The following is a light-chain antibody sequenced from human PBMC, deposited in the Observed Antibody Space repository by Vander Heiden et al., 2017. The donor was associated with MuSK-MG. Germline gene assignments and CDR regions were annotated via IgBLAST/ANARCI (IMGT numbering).Light chain of an antibody. Sequence: DIQMTHPPPPLPPSAGDRVTTTCHATRDILDSLNWYPHRPGYAPKLLISATSLLQTGVPSRYTESASGSDSSISISSPQREDPATYYFKTDQDVPPLTFGGGTKVEI. V-gene: IGKV1-33*01. CDR2: ATS. J-gene: IGKJ4*01. CDR1: RDILDS. CDR3: KTDQDVPPLT.